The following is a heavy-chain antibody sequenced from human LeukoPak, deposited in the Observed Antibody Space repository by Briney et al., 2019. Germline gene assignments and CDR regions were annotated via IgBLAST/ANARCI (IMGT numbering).Heavy chain of an antibody. D-gene: IGHD3-22*01. CDR1: GFTFSYHG. CDR2: IWYDGSHE. CDR3: ARGHDSSGYYYVY. V-gene: IGHV3-33*08. J-gene: IGHJ4*02. Sequence: GRSLTLSCAASGFTFSYHGLHWVRQAPGKGLEWVAAIWYDGSHEFYADSVKGRFTISRDNSKSTLYLQMNSLRAEDTAVYYCARGHDSSGYYYVYWGQGTLVTVSS.